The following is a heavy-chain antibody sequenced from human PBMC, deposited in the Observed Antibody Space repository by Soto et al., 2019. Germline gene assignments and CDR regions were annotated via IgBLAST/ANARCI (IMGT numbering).Heavy chain of an antibody. J-gene: IGHJ5*02. CDR3: ARDYDILTGYYPNWFDP. CDR1: GFTFSSYS. V-gene: IGHV3-21*01. CDR2: ISSSSSYI. D-gene: IGHD3-9*01. Sequence: ESGGGLVKPGGSLRLSCAASGFTFSSYSMNWVRQAPGKGLEWVSSISSSSSYIYYADSVKGRFTISRDNAKNSLYLQMNSLRAEDTAVYYCARDYDILTGYYPNWFDPWGQGTLVTVSS.